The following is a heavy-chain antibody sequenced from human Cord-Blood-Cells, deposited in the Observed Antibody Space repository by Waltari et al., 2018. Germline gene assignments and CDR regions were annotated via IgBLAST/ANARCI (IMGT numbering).Heavy chain of an antibody. Sequence: QVQLQESGPGLVKPSETLSLTCTDSGYSISSGYYWGWIRQPPGKGLEWIGSIYHSGSTYYNPSLKSRVTISVDTSKNQFSLKLSSVTAADTAVYYCARVNYSNYFDYWGQGTLVTVSS. CDR1: GYSISSGYY. V-gene: IGHV4-38-2*02. CDR2: IYHSGST. J-gene: IGHJ4*02. D-gene: IGHD4-4*01. CDR3: ARVNYSNYFDY.